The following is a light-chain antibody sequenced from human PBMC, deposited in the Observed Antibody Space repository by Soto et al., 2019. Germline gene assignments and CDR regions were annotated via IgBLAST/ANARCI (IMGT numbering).Light chain of an antibody. J-gene: IGKJ5*01. Sequence: EIVLTQSPGTLSLSPGERATLSCRSSQRLSSNYLAWFQQKPGQAPRLLIYGASSRATGIPDRFIGSGSGTDFTLTISRLEPEDFAVYACQQYGRAPITFGQGTRLEI. CDR3: QQYGRAPIT. CDR2: GAS. CDR1: QRLSSNY. V-gene: IGKV3-20*01.